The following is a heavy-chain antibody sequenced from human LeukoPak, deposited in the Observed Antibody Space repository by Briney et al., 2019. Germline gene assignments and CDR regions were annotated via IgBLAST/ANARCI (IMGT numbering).Heavy chain of an antibody. Sequence: PSETLSLTCTVSGGSVSDYYWSWIRQSPGKGLEWIGYLYYTGSTSYNPSLKSRVTISADTSKNQFSLKLNSVTAADTAVYYCARRAGAYSHPYDYWGQGTLVTVSS. CDR2: LYYTGST. CDR3: ARRAGAYSHPYDY. CDR1: GGSVSDYY. D-gene: IGHD4/OR15-4a*01. V-gene: IGHV4-59*02. J-gene: IGHJ4*02.